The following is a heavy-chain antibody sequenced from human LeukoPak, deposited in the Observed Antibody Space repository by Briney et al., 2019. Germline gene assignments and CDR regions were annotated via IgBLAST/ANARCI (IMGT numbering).Heavy chain of an antibody. CDR3: AKDYRLRLGELSYLEY. Sequence: GGSLRLSCEASGFAFSSSGMHWVRQAPGKGLEWVAVIWSDESRKYYADSVKGRFTISRDNSKNTLYLQMNSLRAEDTAVYYCAKDYRLRLGELSYLEYWGQGTLVTVSS. J-gene: IGHJ4*02. V-gene: IGHV3-33*06. CDR2: IWSDESRK. D-gene: IGHD3-16*02. CDR1: GFAFSSSG.